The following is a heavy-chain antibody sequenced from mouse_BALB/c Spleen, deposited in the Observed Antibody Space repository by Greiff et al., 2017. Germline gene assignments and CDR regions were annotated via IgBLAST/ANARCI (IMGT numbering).Heavy chain of an antibody. Sequence: EVKLVESGGGLVKPGGSLKLSCAASGFTFSSYAMSWVRQSPEKRLEWVAEISSGGSYTYYPDTVTGRFTISRDNAKNPLYLEMSSLRSEDTAMYYCASDNGNYPGFAYWGQGTLVTVSA. CDR3: ASDNGNYPGFAY. CDR1: GFTFSSYA. V-gene: IGHV5-9-4*01. J-gene: IGHJ3*01. D-gene: IGHD2-1*01. CDR2: ISSGGSYT.